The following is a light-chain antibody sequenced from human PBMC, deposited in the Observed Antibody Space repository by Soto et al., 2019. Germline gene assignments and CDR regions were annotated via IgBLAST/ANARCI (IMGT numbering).Light chain of an antibody. CDR1: QNIYNY. CDR3: LQHNSYPRT. V-gene: IGKV1-17*01. Sequence: DIQMTQSPSSLSASVGDRVTVTCRTSQNIYNYLNWYQQRPGKAPKRLIYAASSLQSGVPSRFSGSGSGTEFTLTISSLQPEDFATYYCLQHNSYPRTFGQGTKVDIK. CDR2: AAS. J-gene: IGKJ1*01.